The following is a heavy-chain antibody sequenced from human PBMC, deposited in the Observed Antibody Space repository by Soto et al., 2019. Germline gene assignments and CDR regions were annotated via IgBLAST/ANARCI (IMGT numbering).Heavy chain of an antibody. CDR3: AREKTTIGDFDY. D-gene: IGHD1-7*01. CDR1: GGSISGYY. J-gene: IGHJ4*02. V-gene: IGHV4-59*01. CDR2: IYYSGST. Sequence: SETLSLTCTVSGGSISGYYWSWIRQPPGKGLEWIGYIYYSGSTYYNPSLKSRVTISVDTSKNQFSLKLSSVTAADTAVYYCAREKTTIGDFDYWGQGTLVTVSS.